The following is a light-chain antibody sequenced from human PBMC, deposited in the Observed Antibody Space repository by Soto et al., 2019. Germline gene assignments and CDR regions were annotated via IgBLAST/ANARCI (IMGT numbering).Light chain of an antibody. CDR3: CSYAGSYTLVV. J-gene: IGLJ3*02. V-gene: IGLV2-11*01. CDR1: SSDVGGYNY. Sequence: QSVLTQPRSVSGSPGQSVTISCTGTSSDVGGYNYVSWYQQHPGKAPKLMIYDVTKRPSGVPDRFSGSKSANTASLSISGLQAEDEADYYCCSYAGSYTLVVFGGGTKVTVL. CDR2: DVT.